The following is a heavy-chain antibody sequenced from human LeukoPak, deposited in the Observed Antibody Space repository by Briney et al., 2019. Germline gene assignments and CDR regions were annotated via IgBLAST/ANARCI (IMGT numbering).Heavy chain of an antibody. D-gene: IGHD5-18*01. J-gene: IGHJ5*02. CDR3: ARGYGKRYWFDP. CDR1: GGTFSSYA. Sequence: ASVKVSCKASGGTFSSYAISWVRQAPGQGLEWMGGIIPIFGTANYAQKFQGRVTITADESTSTAYMELSSLRSEDTAVYYCARGYGKRYWFDPWGQGTLVTVSS. V-gene: IGHV1-69*13. CDR2: IIPIFGTA.